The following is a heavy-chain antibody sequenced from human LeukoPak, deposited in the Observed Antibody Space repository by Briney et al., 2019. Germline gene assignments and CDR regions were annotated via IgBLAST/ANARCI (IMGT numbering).Heavy chain of an antibody. CDR2: ISGSGGST. CDR3: AQVMGFRGAPSDY. D-gene: IGHD3-10*01. Sequence: GGCLRLSCAASGFTFSSYAMTWVRLAPGKGLEWVSAISGSGGSTYYADSVKGRFTISRDNSKNTLFLQTNSLRAEDTALYYCAQVMGFRGAPSDYWGQGTLVTVSS. J-gene: IGHJ4*02. V-gene: IGHV3-23*01. CDR1: GFTFSSYA.